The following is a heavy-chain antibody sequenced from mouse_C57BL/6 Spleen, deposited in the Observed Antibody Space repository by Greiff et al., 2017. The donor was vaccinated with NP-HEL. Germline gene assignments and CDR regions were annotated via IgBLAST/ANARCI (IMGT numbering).Heavy chain of an antibody. J-gene: IGHJ4*01. D-gene: IGHD1-1*01. CDR3: TREGIVTTVSSWGYAMDY. Sequence: VQLQQSGAELVRPGASVTLSCKASGYTFTDYEMHWVKQTPVHGLEWIGAIDPETGGTAYNQKFKGKAILTADKSSSTAYMELRSLTSEDSAVYYCTREGIVTTVSSWGYAMDYWGQGTSVTVSS. CDR1: GYTFTDYE. CDR2: IDPETGGT. V-gene: IGHV1-15*01.